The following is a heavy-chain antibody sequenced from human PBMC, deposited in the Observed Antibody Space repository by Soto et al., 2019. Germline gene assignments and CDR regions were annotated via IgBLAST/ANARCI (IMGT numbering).Heavy chain of an antibody. D-gene: IGHD4-17*01. CDR3: AKTTTVPNY. CDR1: GFTFSSYG. V-gene: IGHV3-30*18. CDR2: ISYDGSNK. J-gene: IGHJ4*02. Sequence: GSLRLSCAASGFTFSSYGMHWVRQAPGKGLEWVAVISYDGSNKYYADSVKGRFTISRDNSKNTLYLQMSSLRAEDAAVYYCAKTTTVPNYWGQGTLVTVSS.